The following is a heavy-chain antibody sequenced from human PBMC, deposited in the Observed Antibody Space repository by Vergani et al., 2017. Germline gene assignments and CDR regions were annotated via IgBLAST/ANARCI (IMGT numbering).Heavy chain of an antibody. D-gene: IGHD3-10*01. CDR1: GFIFNNAW. Sequence: EVQLVESGGGLVKPGGSLRLSCEASGFIFNNAWMSWVRQAPGKGLEYIGRIKSVSDGETRDYAAPVKGRFNISRDDSKNKVYLQMNSLRAEDTAVYYCARDLLLWFGELSRGGFDPWGQGTLVTVSS. CDR3: ARDLLLWFGELSRGGFDP. J-gene: IGHJ5*02. V-gene: IGHV3-15*01. CDR2: IKSVSDGETR.